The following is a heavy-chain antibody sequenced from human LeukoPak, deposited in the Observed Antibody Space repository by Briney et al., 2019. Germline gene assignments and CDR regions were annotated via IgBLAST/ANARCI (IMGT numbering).Heavy chain of an antibody. V-gene: IGHV3-30*04. CDR2: ISYAGSNK. CDR3: ARDLKGYGSGSYPIAY. CDR1: GFTFSSYA. J-gene: IGHJ4*02. D-gene: IGHD3-10*01. Sequence: GGSLRLSCAASGFTFSSYAMHWVRQAPGKGLEWVAAISYAGSNKYSADSVKGRFTISRDNSKNTLYLQMNSLRAEDTAVYYCARDLKGYGSGSYPIAYWGQGTLVTVSS.